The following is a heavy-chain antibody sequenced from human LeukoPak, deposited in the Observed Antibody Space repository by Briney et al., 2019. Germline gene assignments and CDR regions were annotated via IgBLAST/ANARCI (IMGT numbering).Heavy chain of an antibody. CDR3: ARVTAVGIRGLHY. CDR1: GYTFTDYY. V-gene: IGHV1-2*02. CDR2: INPKSGGA. J-gene: IGHJ4*02. Sequence: ASVKVSCKASGYTFTDYYTHWVRQAPGEGPEWMGWINPKSGGANYAQKFQGRVTMTWDTSTSTASMELSSLRSDDTAVFYCARVTAVGIRGLHYWGQGTLVTVSS. D-gene: IGHD3-10*01.